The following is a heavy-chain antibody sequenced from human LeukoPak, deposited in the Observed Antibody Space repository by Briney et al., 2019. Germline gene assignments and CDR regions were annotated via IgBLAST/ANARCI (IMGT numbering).Heavy chain of an antibody. V-gene: IGHV3-53*01. CDR1: GFTVSSNY. CDR2: IYSGGTT. CDR3: ARDSSSSGIDF. Sequence: GGSLRLSCAASGFTVSSNYMSWVRQAPGKGLEWVSIIYSGGTTYYADSVKGRFTISRDNSKSTLYLQMNSLRAEDTAIYYCARDSSSSGIDFWGQGTLVTVSS. J-gene: IGHJ4*02. D-gene: IGHD6-6*01.